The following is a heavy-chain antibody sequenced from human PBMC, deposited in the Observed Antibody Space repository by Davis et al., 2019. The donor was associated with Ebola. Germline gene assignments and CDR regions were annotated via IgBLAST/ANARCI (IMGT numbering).Heavy chain of an antibody. CDR3: ARDPGYCSSTSCSYYMDV. CDR2: INPSGGST. D-gene: IGHD2-2*03. CDR1: GYTFTSYY. Sequence: ASVKVSCKASGYTFTSYYMHWVRQAPGQGLEWMGIINPSGGSTSYAQKFQGRVTMTRDTSTSTVYMELSSLRSEDTAVYYCARDPGYCSSTSCSYYMDVWGKGTTVTVSS. J-gene: IGHJ6*03. V-gene: IGHV1-46*01.